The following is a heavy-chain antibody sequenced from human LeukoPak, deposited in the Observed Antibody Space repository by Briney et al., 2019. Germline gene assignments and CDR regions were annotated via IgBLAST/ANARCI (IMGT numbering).Heavy chain of an antibody. CDR2: IDPNSGGT. Sequence: ASVKVSCKASGYTFTGYYMHWVRQAPGQGLEWMGRIDPNSGGTNYAQKFQGRDTMTRDTSISTAYMELSRLRSDDTAVYYCARVFYDSSGPFDYWGQGTLVTVSS. V-gene: IGHV1-2*06. CDR1: GYTFTGYY. J-gene: IGHJ4*02. CDR3: ARVFYDSSGPFDY. D-gene: IGHD3-22*01.